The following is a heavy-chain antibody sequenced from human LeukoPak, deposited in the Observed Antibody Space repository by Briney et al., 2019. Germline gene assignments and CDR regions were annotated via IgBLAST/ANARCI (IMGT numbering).Heavy chain of an antibody. CDR3: AKGTGRYWTFFDY. D-gene: IGHD1-26*01. CDR2: ISWNSGSI. CDR1: GFTFDDYA. V-gene: IGHV3-9*01. Sequence: GGSLRLSCAGSGFTFDDYAMHWVRQPPGKDLEWVSGISWNSGSIDYAVSVKGRFTISRDNAKNSLFLQMNSLRPDDTAFYYCAKGTGRYWTFFDYWGQGTLVTVSS. J-gene: IGHJ4*02.